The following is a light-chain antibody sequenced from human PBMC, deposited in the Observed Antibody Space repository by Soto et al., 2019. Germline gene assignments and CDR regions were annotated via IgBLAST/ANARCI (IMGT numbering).Light chain of an antibody. CDR1: EGIDSY. Sequence: DIQLTQSPSFLSASIGDRVTITCRASEGIDSYLAWYQQKPGKAPRLLIYAASALQGGVPSRFSGSGSGTEFTLTIGGLEPEDFVTYYCEQLRSYPRTFGPGTKVDIK. CDR3: EQLRSYPRT. V-gene: IGKV1-9*01. CDR2: AAS. J-gene: IGKJ3*01.